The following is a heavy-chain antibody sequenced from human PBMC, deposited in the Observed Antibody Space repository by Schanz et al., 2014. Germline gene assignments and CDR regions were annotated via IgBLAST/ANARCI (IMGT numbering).Heavy chain of an antibody. CDR2: ISGSGGST. V-gene: IGHV3-23*01. CDR3: ARDRGYCSGGSCLTFDY. J-gene: IGHJ4*02. D-gene: IGHD2-15*01. Sequence: EVQLLDSGGGLVQPGGSLRLSCAASGFTFTTHSMTWVRQAPGKGLEWVSGISGSGGSTYYADSVKGRFTISRDNSKTTLYLQMNSLRAEDTAVYYCARDRGYCSGGSCLTFDYWGQGTLVTVSS. CDR1: GFTFTTHS.